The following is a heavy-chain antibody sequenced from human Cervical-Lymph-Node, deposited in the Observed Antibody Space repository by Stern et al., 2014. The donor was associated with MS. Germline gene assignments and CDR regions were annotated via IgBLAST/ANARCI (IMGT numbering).Heavy chain of an antibody. V-gene: IGHV4-31*03. CDR1: GGSVSSGSPY. D-gene: IGHD3-3*01. CDR2: ISYSGNT. J-gene: IGHJ4*02. Sequence: QVQLQESGPGLVKPSQTLSLTCTVSGGSVSSGSPYWSWIRPHPGKSLEWIGYISYSGNTYYSPSLQSRLTISMDTSKNQFSLKLRSGTAADTAIYYCARVTEFLRFFYPDYWGQGTLVTVSS. CDR3: ARVTEFLRFFYPDY.